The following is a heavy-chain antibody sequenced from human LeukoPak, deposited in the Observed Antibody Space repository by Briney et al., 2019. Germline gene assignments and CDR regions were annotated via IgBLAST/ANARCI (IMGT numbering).Heavy chain of an antibody. J-gene: IGHJ6*03. CDR2: ISYDGSNE. CDR3: ARGDFWSGYWNYYMDV. D-gene: IGHD3-3*01. CDR1: EFTLSNYA. V-gene: IGHV3-30-3*01. Sequence: GRSLRLSCAASEFTLSNYAMHWVRQAPGKGLEWVAVISYDGSNEYNADSVKGRFTISRDTSKNTLYLQMNSLRAEDTAVYYCARGDFWSGYWNYYMDVWGKGTTVTVSS.